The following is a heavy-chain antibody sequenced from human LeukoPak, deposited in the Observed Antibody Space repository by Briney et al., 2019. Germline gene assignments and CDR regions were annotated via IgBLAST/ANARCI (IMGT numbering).Heavy chain of an antibody. CDR1: GFTLSGFW. CDR3: ARVTGYSYGWGILTGYYVGGYFDY. D-gene: IGHD3-9*01. J-gene: IGHJ4*02. CDR2: INSDGSEG. V-gene: IGHV3-7*03. Sequence: GGSLRLSCAVSGFTLSGFWMSWSRQAPGKGLEWVASINSDGSEGYYADVVKGRFTISRDNAKNSLYLQMNSLRAEDTAVYYCARVTGYSYGWGILTGYYVGGYFDYWGQGTLVTVSS.